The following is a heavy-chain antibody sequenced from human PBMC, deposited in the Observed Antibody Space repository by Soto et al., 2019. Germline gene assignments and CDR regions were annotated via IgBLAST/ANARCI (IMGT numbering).Heavy chain of an antibody. Sequence: EVQLVESGGGLVQPGGSLRLSCAASGFTLSGRSMHWVRQAPGKGLVWVSGIDNAGTDSTYADSVKGRFTSSRDNAKNMLSLQMNSLRVEDKAVYYCARGWFGPDVWGKGTTVTVSS. CDR3: ARGWFGPDV. D-gene: IGHD3-10*01. J-gene: IGHJ6*04. CDR2: IDNAGTDS. V-gene: IGHV3-74*01. CDR1: GFTLSGRS.